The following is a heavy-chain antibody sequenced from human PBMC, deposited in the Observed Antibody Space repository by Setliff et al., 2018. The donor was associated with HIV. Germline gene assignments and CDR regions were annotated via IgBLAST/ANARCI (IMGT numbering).Heavy chain of an antibody. Sequence: ASVKVSCKASGYTFTSYAMHWVRQAPGQRLEWMGWINAGNGNTKYSQKFQGRVTITRDTSASTAYMELSSLRSEDTAVYYCARDHEAPYCDYGGSWFDPWGQGTLVTVSS. CDR1: GYTFTSYA. V-gene: IGHV1-3*01. CDR3: ARDHEAPYCDYGGSWFDP. CDR2: INAGNGNT. J-gene: IGHJ5*02. D-gene: IGHD4-17*01.